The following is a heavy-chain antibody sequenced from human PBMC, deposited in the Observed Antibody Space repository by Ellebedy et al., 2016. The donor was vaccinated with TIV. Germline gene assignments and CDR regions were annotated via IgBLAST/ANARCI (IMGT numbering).Heavy chain of an antibody. CDR1: GFTFSRYG. Sequence: GESLKISCAVSGFTFSRYGMHWVRQAPGKGLEWVAVISYDGSDKYYADSVKGRFTISRDNSKNTLYLQTNSLSAEDTAVYYCSSGELRLGGGGPFDIWGQGTMVTVSS. CDR2: ISYDGSDK. V-gene: IGHV3-30*03. CDR3: SSGELRLGGGGPFDI. J-gene: IGHJ3*02. D-gene: IGHD3-16*01.